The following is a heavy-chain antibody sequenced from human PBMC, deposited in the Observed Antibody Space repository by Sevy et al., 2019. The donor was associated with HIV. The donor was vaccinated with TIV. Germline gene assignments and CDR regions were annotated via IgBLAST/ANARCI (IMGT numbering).Heavy chain of an antibody. J-gene: IGHJ3*02. CDR3: ATPKYVGYDYESLDI. CDR2: FDPEDGEK. CDR1: GYTLTKLS. Sequence: ASVKVSCKVSGYTLTKLSMHWVRQAPGKGLEWMGGFDPEDGEKIYAQKFQGRVTMTEDTSTETAYMELSSLRSEDTAVYYCATPKYVGYDYESLDIWGQGTMVTVSS. V-gene: IGHV1-24*01. D-gene: IGHD5-12*01.